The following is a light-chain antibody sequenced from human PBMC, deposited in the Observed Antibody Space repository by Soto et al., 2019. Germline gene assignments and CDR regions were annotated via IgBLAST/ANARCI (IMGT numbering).Light chain of an antibody. V-gene: IGLV1-40*01. CDR1: SSNIGAGYD. CDR3: QSYDSSLSGWLL. J-gene: IGLJ2*01. Sequence: QSVLTQPPSVSGAPGQRVTISCTGSSSNIGAGYDVHWYQQLPGTAPKLLIYGNSNRPSGVPDRFSGSKSGTSASLAIAGLQAEDEADYYCQSYDSSLSGWLLFGGGTELTVL. CDR2: GNS.